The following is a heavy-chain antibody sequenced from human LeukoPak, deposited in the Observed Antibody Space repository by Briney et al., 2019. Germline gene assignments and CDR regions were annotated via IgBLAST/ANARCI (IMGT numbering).Heavy chain of an antibody. J-gene: IGHJ3*02. CDR3: ARLSYSSSFPRGAFDI. CDR2: IYPGDSDT. CDR1: GYSFTSYW. D-gene: IGHD6-13*01. V-gene: IGHV5-51*01. Sequence: GESLKISCKGSGYSFTSYWIGWVRQMPGKGLEWMGIIYPGDSDTRYSPSFQGQVTISADKSISTAYLQWSSLKASDTAMYYCARLSYSSSFPRGAFDIWGQGTMVTVSS.